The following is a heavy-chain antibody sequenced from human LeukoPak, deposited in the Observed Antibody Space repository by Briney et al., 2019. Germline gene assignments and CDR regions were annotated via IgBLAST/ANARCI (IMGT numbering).Heavy chain of an antibody. D-gene: IGHD2-15*01. V-gene: IGHV3-66*01. CDR1: GFTVSSNY. CDR3: ARVQGSGQPRWY. Sequence: GGCLRLSCAASGFTVSSNYMSWVRQAPGKGLEWVSVIYSDDSTYYADSVKGRFTISRDNSKNTLYLQMNSLRAEDTAVYYCARVQGSGQPRWYWGQGTLVTVSS. J-gene: IGHJ4*02. CDR2: IYSDDST.